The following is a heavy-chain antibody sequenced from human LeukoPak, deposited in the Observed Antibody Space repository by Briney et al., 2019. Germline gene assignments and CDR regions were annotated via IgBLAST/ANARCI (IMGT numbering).Heavy chain of an antibody. J-gene: IGHJ1*01. CDR1: EFSFSRYA. CDR2: ISSNGAST. D-gene: IGHD3-22*01. V-gene: IGHV3-64D*09. CDR3: VKGGYYDSSGLPEYFQD. Sequence: GGPLRLSCSASEFSFSRYAMHWVRQGPGKGLEHVSTISSNGASTYYADSAKGRFTISRDNSKNTLYLQLSSLSAEDTAVYYCVKGGYYDSSGLPEYFQDWGQGTLVSASS.